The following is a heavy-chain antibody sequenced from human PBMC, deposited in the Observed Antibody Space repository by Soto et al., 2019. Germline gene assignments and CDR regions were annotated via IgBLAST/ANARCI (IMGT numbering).Heavy chain of an antibody. V-gene: IGHV3-48*01. J-gene: IGHJ4*02. CDR1: GFTFSSYS. CDR2: ISSSSSTI. CDR3: ASQSSEWLLFAS. Sequence: EVQLVESGGGLVQPGGSLRLSCAASGFTFSSYSMNWVRQAPGKGREWVSYISSSSSTIYYADSVKGRFTISRDNAKNSLYLQMNSLRAEDTAVYYCASQSSEWLLFASWGQRTLVTVSS. D-gene: IGHD5-12*01.